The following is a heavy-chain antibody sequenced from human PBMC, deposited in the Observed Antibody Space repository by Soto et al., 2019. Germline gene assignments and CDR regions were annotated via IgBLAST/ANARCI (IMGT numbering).Heavy chain of an antibody. CDR2: IFFSGGT. J-gene: IGHJ4*02. V-gene: IGHV4-31*03. Sequence: QVQLHESGPGLVKPSQTLSLTCTVSGGSITRGGYNWSWIRQPPGRGLACIGNIFFSGGTDYNPSLMSRATMSIDTSKNQFYLKVTSVTAADTAVYYCAREIRRVFAMWGQGILVTVSS. CDR1: GGSITRGGYN. CDR3: AREIRRVFAM.